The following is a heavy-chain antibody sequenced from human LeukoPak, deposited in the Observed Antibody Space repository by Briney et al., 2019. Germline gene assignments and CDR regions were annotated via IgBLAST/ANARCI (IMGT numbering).Heavy chain of an antibody. Sequence: GGSLRLSCAASGFAFSDFYMSWIRQAPGKGLEWVSYITRSGPTIYYADSVKGRFTISRDNAKNSLYLQMNSLRAEDTALYYCARDLGIAAAYDALDIWGQGTMVTVSS. CDR3: ARDLGIAAAYDALDI. CDR2: ITRSGPTI. D-gene: IGHD6-13*01. J-gene: IGHJ3*02. CDR1: GFAFSDFY. V-gene: IGHV3-11*01.